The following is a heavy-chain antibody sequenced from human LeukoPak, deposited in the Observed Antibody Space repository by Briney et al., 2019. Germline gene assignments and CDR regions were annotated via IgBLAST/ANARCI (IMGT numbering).Heavy chain of an antibody. Sequence: PSETLSLTCAVYGGSFSAYPWSWIRQPPGKGLEWIGEINHSGSTNYNPSLKSRVTISVDTSKNQFSLKLSSVTAADRAVYYCGTREQQLAPFDYWGQGTLVTVSS. CDR1: GGSFSAYP. V-gene: IGHV4-34*01. J-gene: IGHJ4*02. CDR2: INHSGST. CDR3: GTREQQLAPFDY. D-gene: IGHD6-13*01.